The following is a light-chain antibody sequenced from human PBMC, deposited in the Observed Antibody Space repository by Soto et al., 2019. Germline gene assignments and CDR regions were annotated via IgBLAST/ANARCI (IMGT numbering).Light chain of an antibody. CDR3: CSYTRTSNHYF. CDR2: EVR. V-gene: IGLV2-14*01. Sequence: QSALTQPAPVSGSRGQSITISCTGTSSDIGGYDYVSWYQQRPGKAPKLMIYEVRYRPSGVSNRFSGSKSGNTASLTISGLQAEDEADYYCCSYTRTSNHYFFGSGTKLTVL. J-gene: IGLJ1*01. CDR1: SSDIGGYDY.